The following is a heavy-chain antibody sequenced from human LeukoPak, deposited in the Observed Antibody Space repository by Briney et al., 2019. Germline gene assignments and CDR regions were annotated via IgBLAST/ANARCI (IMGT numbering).Heavy chain of an antibody. CDR2: ITSSSTYI. V-gene: IGHV3-21*01. J-gene: IGHJ3*02. Sequence: GGSLRLSCAASGFTFSSFGMNWVRQAPGKGLESVSSITSSSTYIYYADSVKGRFTISRDNAKNSLYLQMNSLRGEDTAVYYCARSDYGGNSDDAFDIWGQGTMVTVSS. CDR3: ARSDYGGNSDDAFDI. D-gene: IGHD4-23*01. CDR1: GFTFSSFG.